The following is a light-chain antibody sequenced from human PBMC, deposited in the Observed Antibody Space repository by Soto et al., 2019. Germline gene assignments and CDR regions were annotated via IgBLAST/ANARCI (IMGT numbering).Light chain of an antibody. Sequence: QLVLTQPPSASGTPGQRVTISCSGSSSNIGDYHVHWYQQLPGAAPKVLIHSSHQRPSGVPDRFSGSKSGTSASLAISRLQSEDEAEYYCAAWYDSLNGVVVGGGTKLTVL. J-gene: IGLJ2*01. CDR1: SSNIGDYH. CDR2: SSH. V-gene: IGLV1-44*01. CDR3: AAWYDSLNGVV.